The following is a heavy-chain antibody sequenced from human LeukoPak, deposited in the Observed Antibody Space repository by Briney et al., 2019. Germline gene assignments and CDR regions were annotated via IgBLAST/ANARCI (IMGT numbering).Heavy chain of an antibody. CDR1: GGSISSYY. CDR3: ARVSASYPPDY. V-gene: IGHV4-4*07. D-gene: IGHD3-10*01. Sequence: SETLSLTCNVSGGSISSYYWSWIRQPAGKGLEWIGRIYISGSTNYNPSLKSRVTMSVDTSKNQFSLQLNSVIPEDTAVYYCARVSASYPPDYWGQGTLVTVSS. J-gene: IGHJ4*02. CDR2: IYISGST.